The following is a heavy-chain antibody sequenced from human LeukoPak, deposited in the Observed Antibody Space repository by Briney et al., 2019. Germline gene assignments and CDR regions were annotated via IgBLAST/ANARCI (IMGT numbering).Heavy chain of an antibody. Sequence: GGTLRLSCAASGFTFSSYSMNWVRQAPGKELEWVSSISSSSSYIYYADSVKGRFTISRDNAKNSLYLQMNSLRAEDTAVYYCARGARRGYSYGFDYWGQGTLVTVSS. CDR3: ARGARRGYSYGFDY. CDR2: ISSSSSYI. V-gene: IGHV3-21*01. CDR1: GFTFSSYS. D-gene: IGHD5-18*01. J-gene: IGHJ4*02.